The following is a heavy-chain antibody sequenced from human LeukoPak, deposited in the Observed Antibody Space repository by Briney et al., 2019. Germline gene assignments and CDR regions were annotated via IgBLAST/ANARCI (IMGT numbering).Heavy chain of an antibody. CDR2: ISYDGINE. CDR3: ARERTTRPHYYYAMDV. J-gene: IGHJ6*02. CDR1: WFTLSSYA. V-gene: IGHV3-30-3*01. Sequence: GKSLRLSCAASWFTLSSYAMHWVRQAPGKGMEWVALISYDGINEYHADSVKGRFTISRDNSKNTLYLQMRSLRTEDTAVYYCARERTTRPHYYYAMDVWGQGTTVTVSS. D-gene: IGHD4-11*01.